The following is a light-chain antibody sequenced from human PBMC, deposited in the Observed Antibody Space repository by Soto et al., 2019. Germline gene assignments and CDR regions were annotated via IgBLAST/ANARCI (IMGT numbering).Light chain of an antibody. CDR2: EVS. J-gene: IGLJ2*01. CDR1: SSDVGGYNY. Sequence: QSVLTQPPSASGSPGRSVTISCTGTSSDVGGYNYVSWYQQHPGRAPKLMIYEVSKRPSGVPDRFSGSKSGNTASLTVSGLQPEDEADYYCSSYAGSSNLGVFGGGTKLTVL. CDR3: SSYAGSSNLGV. V-gene: IGLV2-8*01.